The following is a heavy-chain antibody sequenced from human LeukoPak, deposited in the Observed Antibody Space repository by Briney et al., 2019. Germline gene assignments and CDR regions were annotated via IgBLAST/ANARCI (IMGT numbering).Heavy chain of an antibody. Sequence: PSETLSLTCTVSGGSISNSDYYWDWIRQPPGKGLEWIGSINYRGSTYYNPTLESRVTISVDTSKNQFSLKLSSVTAADTAVYYCARQTNYDSPEYIWGQGTLVTVSS. D-gene: IGHD3-22*01. CDR1: GGSISNSDYY. CDR2: INYRGST. V-gene: IGHV4-39*01. CDR3: ARQTNYDSPEYI. J-gene: IGHJ4*02.